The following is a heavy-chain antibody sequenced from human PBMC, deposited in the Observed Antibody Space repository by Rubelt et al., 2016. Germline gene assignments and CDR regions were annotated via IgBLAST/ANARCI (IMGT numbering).Heavy chain of an antibody. D-gene: IGHD4-17*01. Sequence: GWISAYNGNTNYAQKLQGRVTMTTDTSTSTAYMELRSLRSDDTAVYYCASHTLHDYGDYVGHYYYYGMDVWGQGTLVTVSS. J-gene: IGHJ6*02. CDR2: ISAYNGNT. V-gene: IGHV1-18*01. CDR3: ASHTLHDYGDYVGHYYYYGMDV.